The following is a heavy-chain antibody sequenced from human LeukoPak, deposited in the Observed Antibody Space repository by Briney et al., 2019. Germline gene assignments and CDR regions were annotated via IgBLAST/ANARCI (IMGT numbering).Heavy chain of an antibody. CDR2: ISSSSSYI. V-gene: IGHV3-21*01. CDR3: AREAQGYCSSTSCLRNAFDI. CDR1: GFTFSSYW. Sequence: GGSLRLSCAASGFTFSSYWMNWVRQAPGKGLGWVSSISSSSSYIYYADSVKGRFTISRDNAKNSLYLQMNSLRAEDTAVYYCAREAQGYCSSTSCLRNAFDIWGQGTMVTVSS. D-gene: IGHD2-2*01. J-gene: IGHJ3*02.